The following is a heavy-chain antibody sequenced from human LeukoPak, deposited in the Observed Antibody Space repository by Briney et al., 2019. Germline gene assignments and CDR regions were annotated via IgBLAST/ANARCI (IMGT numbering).Heavy chain of an antibody. CDR2: ISGSARTI. Sequence: GSLRLSCAASGFTFSDYYMNWIRQSPGKGLEWISYISGSARTIYYADSVKGRFTISRDNVKNSLYLQMNSLRAEDTAVYYCARDEANYGGNSNYWGQGTLVTVSS. D-gene: IGHD4-23*01. V-gene: IGHV3-11*01. CDR3: ARDEANYGGNSNY. J-gene: IGHJ4*02. CDR1: GFTFSDYY.